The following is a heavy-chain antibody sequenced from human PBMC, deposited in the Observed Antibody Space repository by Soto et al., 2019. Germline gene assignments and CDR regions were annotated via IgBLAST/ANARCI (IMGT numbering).Heavy chain of an antibody. CDR2: IIPISDTT. J-gene: IGHJ6*02. Sequence: QVQLVQSGAEVKKPGSSVKVSCKASGGTFSSYAISWVRQAPGQGLEWMGGIIPISDTTHYAQKFQGRVTITADESTSSVYMELSSLRSEDTAVYYCARSQGSSTSLEIYYSYYYGMDVWGQVTTVTVSS. CDR1: GGTFSSYA. CDR3: ARSQGSSTSLEIYYSYYYGMDV. D-gene: IGHD2-2*01. V-gene: IGHV1-69*01.